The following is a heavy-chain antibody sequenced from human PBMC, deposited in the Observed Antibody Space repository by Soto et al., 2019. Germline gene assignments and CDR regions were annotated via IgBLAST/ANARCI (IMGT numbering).Heavy chain of an antibody. CDR3: ASRSSGWYYYYYGMDV. J-gene: IGHJ6*02. V-gene: IGHV1-69*06. Sequence: SVKVSCKASGGTFSSYAISWVRQAPGQGLEWMGGIIPIFGTANYAQKFQGRVTITADKSTSTAYMELSSLRSDDTAVYYCASRSSGWYYYYYGMDVWGQGTTVTVSS. CDR2: IIPIFGTA. CDR1: GGTFSSYA. D-gene: IGHD6-19*01.